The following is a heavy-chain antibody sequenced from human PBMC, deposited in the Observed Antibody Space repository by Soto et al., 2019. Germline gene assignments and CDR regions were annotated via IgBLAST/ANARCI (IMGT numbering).Heavy chain of an antibody. V-gene: IGHV3-23*01. D-gene: IGHD3-10*01. CDR1: GFTFSNFV. J-gene: IGHJ4*02. CDR2: ISGSGGVT. Sequence: EVQLLESGGGLVQPGGSLRLSCAASGFTFSNFVMSWVRQAPGKGLDWVSSISGSGGVTYYADSVKGRFTISRDNSKNTLYLQMNSLSVEDTALYYCARDNYYSGSGRPSYWGQGTLVTVSS. CDR3: ARDNYYSGSGRPSY.